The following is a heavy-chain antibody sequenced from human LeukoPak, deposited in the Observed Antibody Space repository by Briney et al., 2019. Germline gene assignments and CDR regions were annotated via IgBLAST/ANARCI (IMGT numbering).Heavy chain of an antibody. V-gene: IGHV3-30-3*01. CDR1: GFTFSSYA. CDR2: ISYDGGNK. J-gene: IGHJ4*02. CDR3: AREYSSGWYFDY. Sequence: GGSLRLSCAASGFTFSSYAMHWARQAPGKGLEWVAVISYDGGNKYYADSVKGRFTISRDNSKNTLYLQMNSLRAEDTAVYYCAREYSSGWYFDYWGQGTLVTVSS. D-gene: IGHD6-19*01.